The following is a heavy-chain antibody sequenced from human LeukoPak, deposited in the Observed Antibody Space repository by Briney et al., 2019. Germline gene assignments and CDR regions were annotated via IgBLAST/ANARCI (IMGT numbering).Heavy chain of an antibody. CDR3: ARDFTPEWFDIH. CDR1: GFTFSSYG. Sequence: GRSLRLSCAASGFTFSSYGMHWFRQAPGKGLEWVGVISYDGSDEYYTDSVKGRFTISRDNSKNTVYLQMNSLRADDTAVYYCARDFTPEWFDIHWGQGTLVTVS. D-gene: IGHD3-3*01. V-gene: IGHV3-30*03. J-gene: IGHJ4*02. CDR2: ISYDGSDE.